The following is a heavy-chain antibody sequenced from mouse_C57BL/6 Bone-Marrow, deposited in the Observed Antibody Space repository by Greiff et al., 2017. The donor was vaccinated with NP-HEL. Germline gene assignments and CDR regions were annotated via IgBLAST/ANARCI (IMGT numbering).Heavy chain of an antibody. J-gene: IGHJ3*01. CDR3: ARWAVTTPFAY. CDR2: INPGSGGT. V-gene: IGHV1-54*01. Sequence: QVQLQQSGAELVRPGTSVKVSCKASGYAFTNYLIEWVKQRPGQGLEWIGVINPGSGGTNYNEKFKGKATLTADKSSSTAYMQLSSLTSDDSAVYFCARWAVTTPFAYWGQGTLVTVSA. CDR1: GYAFTNYL. D-gene: IGHD2-2*01.